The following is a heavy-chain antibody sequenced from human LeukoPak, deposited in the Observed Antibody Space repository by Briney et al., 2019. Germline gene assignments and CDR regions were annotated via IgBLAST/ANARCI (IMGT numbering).Heavy chain of an antibody. CDR1: GGTFSSYA. CDR2: IIPIFGTA. CDR3: ARAVSTAAPYYYYGMDV. J-gene: IGHJ6*02. V-gene: IGHV1-69*13. Sequence: GASVKVSCKASGGTFSSYAISWVRQAPGQGLEWMGGIIPIFGTANYAQKFQGRVTITADESTSTAYMELSSLRSEDTAVYYCARAVSTAAPYYYYGMDVWGQGTTVTVSS. D-gene: IGHD6-13*01.